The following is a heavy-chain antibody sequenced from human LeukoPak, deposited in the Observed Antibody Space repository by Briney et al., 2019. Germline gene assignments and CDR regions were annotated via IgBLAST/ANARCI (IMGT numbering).Heavy chain of an antibody. J-gene: IGHJ4*02. D-gene: IGHD6-6*01. CDR2: IYYRGST. V-gene: IGHV4-59*01. CDR1: GGSISSYY. Sequence: SETLSLTCTVSGGSISSYYWSWIRQPPGKGLEWIGYIYYRGSTNYNPSLKSRVTISVDTSKNQFSLKLASVTAADTAVYYRARGYTSSSEPFDYWGQGTLVTVSS. CDR3: ARGYTSSSEPFDY.